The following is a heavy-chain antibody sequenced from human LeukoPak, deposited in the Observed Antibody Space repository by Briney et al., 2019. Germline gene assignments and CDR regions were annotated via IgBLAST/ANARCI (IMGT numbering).Heavy chain of an antibody. CDR1: GFTFSHFA. J-gene: IGHJ3*02. V-gene: IGHV3-33*03. D-gene: IGHD5-24*01. CDR2: IWYDGTHG. Sequence: GGSLRLSCAASGFTFSHFAMHWVRQTPGTGLQWVASIWYDGTHGNYVDSVKGRFTISRDNSKNMLYLEMNSLRVEDTAMFYCAKEMGRDDSETPGTYMWGLGTMVTVSS. CDR3: AKEMGRDDSETPGTYM.